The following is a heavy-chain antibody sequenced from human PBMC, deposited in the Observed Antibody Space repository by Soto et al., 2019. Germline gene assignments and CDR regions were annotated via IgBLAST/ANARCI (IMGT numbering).Heavy chain of an antibody. J-gene: IGHJ3*02. Sequence: EVQLVESGGGWVQPGRSLRLSCVTSGFTFDDYGMHWVRQGPGKGLEWLSGISWNSGGIGYADSVKGRFTISRDNAKKSLYLRMNSLRPEDTALYYCAKSLEYSSSRGGFDIWGQGTMVTVSS. D-gene: IGHD6-13*01. CDR2: ISWNSGGI. CDR1: GFTFDDYG. CDR3: AKSLEYSSSRGGFDI. V-gene: IGHV3-9*01.